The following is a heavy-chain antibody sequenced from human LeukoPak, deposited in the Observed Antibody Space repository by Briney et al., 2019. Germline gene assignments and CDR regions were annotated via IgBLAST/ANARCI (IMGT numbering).Heavy chain of an antibody. J-gene: IGHJ4*02. CDR3: VSLGYSSSSVRY. CDR1: GFTSSSYA. CDR2: ISYDGSNK. Sequence: GGSLRLSCAASGFTSSSYAMHWVRQAPGKGLEWVAVISYDGSNKYYADSVKGRFTISRDNSRNTLYLEMNSLIPEDTAVYFCVSLGYSSSSVRYWGQGTLVTVSS. D-gene: IGHD6-6*01. V-gene: IGHV3-30*04.